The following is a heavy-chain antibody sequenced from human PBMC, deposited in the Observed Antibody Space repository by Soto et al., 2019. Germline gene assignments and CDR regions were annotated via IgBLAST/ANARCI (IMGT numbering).Heavy chain of an antibody. CDR1: GFSFSTST. Sequence: GGSLRLSCAASGFSFSTSTMNWVRQAPGKGLEFVSSIGRTGIDRYYADSVKGRFTISRDNSKNTLYLQMNSLRAEDTAVYYCARSYSSSWTYYYYYGMDVWGQGTTVTVSS. CDR2: IGRTGIDR. CDR3: ARSYSSSWTYYYYYGMDV. J-gene: IGHJ6*02. D-gene: IGHD6-13*01. V-gene: IGHV3-21*01.